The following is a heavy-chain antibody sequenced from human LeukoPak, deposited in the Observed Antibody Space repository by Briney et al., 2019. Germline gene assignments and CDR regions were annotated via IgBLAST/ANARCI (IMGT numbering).Heavy chain of an antibody. J-gene: IGHJ4*02. CDR2: ISYDGSNK. V-gene: IGHV3-30-3*01. CDR1: GFTFSSYA. Sequence: GGSLRLSCAASGFTFSSYAMHWVRQAPGKGLEWVAVISYDGSNKYYADSVKGQFTISRDNSKNTLYLQMNSLRAEDTAVYYCASIGMATIEFDYWGQGTLVTVSS. D-gene: IGHD5-24*01. CDR3: ASIGMATIEFDY.